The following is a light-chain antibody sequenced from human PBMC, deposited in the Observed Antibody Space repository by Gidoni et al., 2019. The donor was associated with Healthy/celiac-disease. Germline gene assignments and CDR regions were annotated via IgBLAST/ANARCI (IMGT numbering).Light chain of an antibody. CDR1: QSVSSY. J-gene: IGKJ5*01. CDR3: QQRSNWPPIT. CDR2: DAS. V-gene: IGKV3-11*01. Sequence: EIVLTQSPATLPLSPGERATLPCRASQSVSSYLAWYQQKPGQAPRLLIYDASNRATGSPARFIGSGSGTDFTLTNSSLEPEDCAVYYCQQRSNWPPITFGQGTRLEIK.